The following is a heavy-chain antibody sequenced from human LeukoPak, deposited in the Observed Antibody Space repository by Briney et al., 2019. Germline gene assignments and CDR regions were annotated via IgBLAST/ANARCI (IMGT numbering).Heavy chain of an antibody. CDR2: INHSGST. D-gene: IGHD4/OR15-4a*01. CDR3: ARVGDDYGYYYYYMDV. J-gene: IGHJ6*03. CDR1: GGSFSGYY. Sequence: PSETLSLTCAVYGGSFSGYYWSWIRQPPGKGLEWIGEINHSGSTNYNPSLKSRVTISVDTSKNQFSLKLSSVTAADTAVYYCARVGDDYGYYYYYMDVWGKGTTVTVSS. V-gene: IGHV4-34*01.